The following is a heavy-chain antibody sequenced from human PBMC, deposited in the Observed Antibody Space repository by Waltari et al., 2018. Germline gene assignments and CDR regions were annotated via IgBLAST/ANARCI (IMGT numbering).Heavy chain of an antibody. J-gene: IGHJ5*02. D-gene: IGHD3-10*01. Sequence: QVQLQESGPGLVKPSETLSLTCFVPGGSISSYYWSWLRQPPGKGLEWIGYISYSGNTNYNPSLKSRVTISVDTSKNQFSLSLSAVTAADTAVYYCARAGGFGSGSTTWGQGTLVTVSS. CDR1: GGSISSYY. CDR2: ISYSGNT. V-gene: IGHV4-59*01. CDR3: ARAGGFGSGSTT.